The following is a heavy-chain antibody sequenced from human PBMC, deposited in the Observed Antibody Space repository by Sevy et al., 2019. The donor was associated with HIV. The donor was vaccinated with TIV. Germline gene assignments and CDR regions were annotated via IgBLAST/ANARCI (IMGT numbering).Heavy chain of an antibody. J-gene: IGHJ3*02. CDR1: GGTFSSYA. CDR2: IIPVFGTA. Sequence: ASVKVSCKASGGTFSSYAISWVRQAPGQRLEWMGGIIPVFGTANYAQKFQSRVTITADESTSTDYMELSSLRSEGTAVYYCASPYSSGWSKTDAFDIWGQGTMVTVSS. CDR3: ASPYSSGWSKTDAFDI. V-gene: IGHV1-69*13. D-gene: IGHD6-19*01.